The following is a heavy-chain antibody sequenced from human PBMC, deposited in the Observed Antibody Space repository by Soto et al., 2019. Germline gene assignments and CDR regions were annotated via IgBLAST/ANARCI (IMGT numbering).Heavy chain of an antibody. CDR3: ARWGTTGGLDV. J-gene: IGHJ4*02. Sequence: QVQLVESGGGVFQPGTSLRLSCVGSGFIFRSYVIHWVRQAPGKGLEWVALTSYAGSNTYYDDSVKGRFTISRDNSRNTVALEMDSLRLEDTALYYCARWGTTGGLDVWGQGTLVSVSS. D-gene: IGHD3-16*01. CDR1: GFIFRSYV. V-gene: IGHV3-30*19. CDR2: TSYAGSNT.